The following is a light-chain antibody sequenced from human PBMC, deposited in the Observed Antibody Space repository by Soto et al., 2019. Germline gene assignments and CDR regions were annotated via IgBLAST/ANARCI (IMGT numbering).Light chain of an antibody. V-gene: IGKV4-1*01. Sequence: DIVMTQSPDSLAVSLGEGATINCRSSRSLLSTSTNKNHLAWYQQKPGQPPRVLIYWATTRQFGVPDRFTGSGSETHFTLTISSLQAEDVAVYYCQQNYSPPMYTFCQGTKLEIK. CDR3: QQNYSPPMYT. CDR2: WAT. CDR1: RSLLSTSTNKNH. J-gene: IGKJ2*01.